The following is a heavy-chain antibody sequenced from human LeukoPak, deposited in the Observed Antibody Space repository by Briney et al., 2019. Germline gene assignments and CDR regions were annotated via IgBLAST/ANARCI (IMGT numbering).Heavy chain of an antibody. J-gene: IGHJ4*02. V-gene: IGHV3-21*04. CDR3: ARALYDYGDYFLDY. D-gene: IGHD4-17*01. CDR2: ISSSSSYI. Sequence: GGSLRLSCAASGFTFSSYSMNWVRQAPGKGLEWVSSISSSSSYIYYADSVKGRFTISRDNAKNSLYLQMNSLRAEDTAVYYCARALYDYGDYFLDYWGQGTLVTVSS. CDR1: GFTFSSYS.